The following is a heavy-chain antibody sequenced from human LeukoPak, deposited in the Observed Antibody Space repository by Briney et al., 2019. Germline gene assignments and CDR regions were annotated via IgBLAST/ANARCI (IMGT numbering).Heavy chain of an antibody. Sequence: GGSLRLSCAASGFTFSSYWMNWVRQAPGKGLEWVANIKEDGSEKYYVDSVKGRFTISRDNTRNSLYLQMTNLRGDDTAVYYCARDVVGSLDYWGQGTLVTVSS. V-gene: IGHV3-7*01. CDR3: ARDVVGSLDY. CDR2: IKEDGSEK. J-gene: IGHJ4*02. D-gene: IGHD1-26*01. CDR1: GFTFSSYW.